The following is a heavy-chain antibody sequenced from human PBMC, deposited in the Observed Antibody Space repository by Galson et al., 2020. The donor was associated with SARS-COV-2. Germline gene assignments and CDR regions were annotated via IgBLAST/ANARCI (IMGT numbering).Heavy chain of an antibody. Sequence: ETSETLSLTCTVSGGSISSSSYYWGWIRQPPGKGLAWIGSIYYSGSTYYNPSLKSRVTISVDTSKNQFSLKLSSVTAADTAVYYCARVFPGEYQLLFVNWFDPWGQGTLVTVSS. V-gene: IGHV4-39*01. J-gene: IGHJ5*02. CDR1: GGSISSSSYY. CDR2: IYYSGST. CDR3: ARVFPGEYQLLFVNWFDP. D-gene: IGHD2-2*01.